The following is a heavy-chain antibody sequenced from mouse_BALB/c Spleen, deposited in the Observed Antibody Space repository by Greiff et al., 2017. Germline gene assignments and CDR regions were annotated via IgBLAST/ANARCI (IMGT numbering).Heavy chain of an antibody. V-gene: IGHV2-9*02. CDR3: ARGRYDGHWYFDV. Sequence: VKLVESGPGLVAPSQSLSITCTVSGFSLTSYGVHWVRQPPGKGLEWLGVIWAGGSTNYNSALMSRLSISKDNSKSQVFLKMNSLQTDDTAMYYCARGRYDGHWYFDVWGAGTTVTVTS. J-gene: IGHJ1*01. D-gene: IGHD2-14*01. CDR1: GFSLTSYG. CDR2: IWAGGST.